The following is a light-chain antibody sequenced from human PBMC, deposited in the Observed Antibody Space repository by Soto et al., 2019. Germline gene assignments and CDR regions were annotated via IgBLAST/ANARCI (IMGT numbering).Light chain of an antibody. V-gene: IGKV3-20*01. CDR2: GAS. CDR1: QSVSSRY. J-gene: IGKJ1*01. CDR3: QQYGSSPAWT. Sequence: EIVLTQSPGTLSLSPWERATLSCRASQSVSSRYLAWHQQKPGQAPRLLIYGASSRATGIPDRFSGSGSGTDFTLTISRLEPEDCAVYYCQQYGSSPAWTFGQGTKVEIK.